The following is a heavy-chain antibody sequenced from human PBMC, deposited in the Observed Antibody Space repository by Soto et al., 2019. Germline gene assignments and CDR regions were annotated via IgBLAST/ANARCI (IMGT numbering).Heavy chain of an antibody. CDR2: IFYSGST. J-gene: IGHJ5*02. D-gene: IGHD2-8*01. CDR1: GGSISTYY. CDR3: ASHHRVRFAP. Sequence: SETLSLTCTVSGGSISTYYWSWIRQPPGKGLEWIGYIFYSGSTNYNPSLKSRVTMSLDTSKNQFSLKLSSVTAADTVVYYCASHHRVRFAPWGQGTLDTVSS. V-gene: IGHV4-59*08.